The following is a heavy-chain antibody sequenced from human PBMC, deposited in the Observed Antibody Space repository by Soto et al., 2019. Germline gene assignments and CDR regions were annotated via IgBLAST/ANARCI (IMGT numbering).Heavy chain of an antibody. CDR2: IYHRGST. J-gene: IGHJ2*01. CDR3: ARRTVGWNFDL. D-gene: IGHD4-17*01. Sequence: SETLSLTCTVSGGSISSSIYYWGWIRQPPGKGLEWIGNIYHRGSTYYNPSLKSRVTISVDTSKNQFSLKLTSVTAADTAVYYCARRTVGWNFDLWGRGTLVTVSS. CDR1: GGSISSSIYY. V-gene: IGHV4-39*01.